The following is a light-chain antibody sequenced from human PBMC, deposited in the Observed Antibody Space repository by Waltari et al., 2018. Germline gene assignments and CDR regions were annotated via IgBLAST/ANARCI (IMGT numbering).Light chain of an antibody. Sequence: QSALTQPASVSGSPGQSITISCTGTSRAVGGYNYVSWYQQHTGKAPKLMIYEVSNRPSGVSNRFSGSKSGNTASLIISGLQAEDEADYYCSSYTSGSTRVVFGGGTKLTVL. CDR2: EVS. CDR1: SRAVGGYNY. CDR3: SSYTSGSTRVV. V-gene: IGLV2-14*01. J-gene: IGLJ2*01.